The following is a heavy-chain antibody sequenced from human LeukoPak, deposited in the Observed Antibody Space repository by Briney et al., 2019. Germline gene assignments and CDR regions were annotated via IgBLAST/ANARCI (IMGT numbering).Heavy chain of an antibody. V-gene: IGHV1-69*04. Sequence: ASVKVSCKASGGTFSSYAISWVRQAPGQGLEWMGRIIPILGIATYAQKFQGRVTITADKSTSTAYMELSSLRSEDTAVYYCARDLGGVEMATITQKYYYYYGMDVWGQGTTVTVSS. CDR2: IIPILGIA. J-gene: IGHJ6*02. CDR3: ARDLGGVEMATITQKYYYYYGMDV. D-gene: IGHD5-12*01. CDR1: GGTFSSYA.